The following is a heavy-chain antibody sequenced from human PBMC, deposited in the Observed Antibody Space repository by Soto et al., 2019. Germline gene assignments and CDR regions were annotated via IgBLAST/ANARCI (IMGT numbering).Heavy chain of an antibody. CDR1: GFTFSSDA. D-gene: IGHD2-2*01. CDR2: ISASGGST. J-gene: IGHJ4*02. CDR3: AKDLGATTSWFFFEH. Sequence: GGSLRLSCAASGFTFSSDAMSWVRQAPGKGLEWVSGISASGGSTYYPDSVKGRFTISRDNSRNTLYLQMNSLRVEDTAVYYCAKDLGATTSWFFFEHWGQGTLVTVSS. V-gene: IGHV3-23*01.